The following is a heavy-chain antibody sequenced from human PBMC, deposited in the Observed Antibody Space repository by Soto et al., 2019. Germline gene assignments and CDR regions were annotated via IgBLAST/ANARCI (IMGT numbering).Heavy chain of an antibody. Sequence: GGSLRLSCKASGFSLSSYGMHWIRQAPGKGLEWLAIIWNDGSNEYYADSVKGRFTISRDNSKNTLYLQLNNLRAEDTAVYFCARGQTDSGVYSEYWGQGTLVTVSS. CDR3: ARGQTDSGVYSEY. CDR1: GFSLSSYG. D-gene: IGHD3-22*01. V-gene: IGHV3-33*01. J-gene: IGHJ4*02. CDR2: IWNDGSNE.